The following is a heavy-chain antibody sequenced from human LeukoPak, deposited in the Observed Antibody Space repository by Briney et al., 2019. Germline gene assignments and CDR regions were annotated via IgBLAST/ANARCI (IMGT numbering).Heavy chain of an antibody. J-gene: IGHJ3*02. D-gene: IGHD3-10*01. CDR2: IYPGDSDT. CDR3: ARQDGSGGYYPPDDAFDI. CDR1: GYSFTSYW. V-gene: IGHV5-51*01. Sequence: PGESLKISCKGSGYSFTSYWIGWVRQMPGKGLEWMGIIYPGDSDTRYSPSFQGQVTISADKSISTAYLQWSSLKASDTAMYYCARQDGSGGYYPPDDAFDIWGQGTMVTVSS.